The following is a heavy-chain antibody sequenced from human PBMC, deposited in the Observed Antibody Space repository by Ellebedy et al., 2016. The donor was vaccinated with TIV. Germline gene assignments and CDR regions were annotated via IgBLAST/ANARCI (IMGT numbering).Heavy chain of an antibody. CDR1: DGSIITSSYF. J-gene: IGHJ5*02. CDR3: AREAVAREYFDP. Sequence: MPSETLSLTCTVSDGSIITSSYFWGWIRQPPGKGLEWLGSIYYSGSTHRSPSLKSRVTLSVDTSKNQFSLELRSVTAADTAVYYCAREAVAREYFDPWGQGTLVTVSS. V-gene: IGHV4-39*07. D-gene: IGHD6-19*01. CDR2: IYYSGST.